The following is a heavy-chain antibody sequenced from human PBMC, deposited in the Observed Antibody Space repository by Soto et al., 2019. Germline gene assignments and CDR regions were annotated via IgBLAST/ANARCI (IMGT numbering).Heavy chain of an antibody. CDR3: AHRHGYGSGSLNLPGVYDAFDI. CDR1: GGTFSSYT. Sequence: SVKVSCKASGGTFSSYTISWVRQAPGQGLEWMGRIIPILGIAKYAQKFQGRVTITADKSTSTAYMELSSLRSEDTATYYCAHRHGYGSGSLNLPGVYDAFDIWGQGTMVTVSS. V-gene: IGHV1-69*02. CDR2: IIPILGIA. D-gene: IGHD3-10*01. J-gene: IGHJ3*02.